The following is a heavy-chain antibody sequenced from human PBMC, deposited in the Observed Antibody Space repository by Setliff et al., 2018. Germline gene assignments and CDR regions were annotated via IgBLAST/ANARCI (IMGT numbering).Heavy chain of an antibody. Sequence: VASVKVSCKASGAPLSSLGISWVRQAPGQGLDWMGGIVPMFGTTKYARKFQGRVTITADESTITAYMELSSLRSEDTAVYYCARVRDCSGGICHRGFHHYMDVWGKGTTVTVSS. CDR2: IVPMFGTT. CDR1: GAPLSSLG. V-gene: IGHV1-69*13. D-gene: IGHD2-15*01. J-gene: IGHJ6*03. CDR3: ARVRDCSGGICHRGFHHYMDV.